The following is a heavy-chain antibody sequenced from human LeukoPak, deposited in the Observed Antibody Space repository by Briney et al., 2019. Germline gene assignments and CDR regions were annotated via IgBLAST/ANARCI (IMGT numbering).Heavy chain of an antibody. J-gene: IGHJ4*02. V-gene: IGHV3-23*01. D-gene: IGHD1-26*01. CDR2: ISGSGGST. CDR3: AKDAEWELFSFFDY. CDR1: GFTFGDYA. Sequence: GGSLRLSCTASGFTFGDYAMSWVRQAPGKGLEWVSAISGSGGSTYYADSVKGRFTISRDNSKNTLYLQMNSLRAEDTAVYYCAKDAEWELFSFFDYWGQGTLVTVSS.